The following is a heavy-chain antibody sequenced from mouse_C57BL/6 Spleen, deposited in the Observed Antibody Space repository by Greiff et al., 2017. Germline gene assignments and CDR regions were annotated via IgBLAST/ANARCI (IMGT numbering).Heavy chain of an antibody. V-gene: IGHV2-6*01. CDR1: GFSLTSYG. Sequence: VKVVESGPGVVAPSQSLSITCTVSGFSLTSYGVDWVRQSPGKGLEWLGVIWGVGSTNYNSALKSRLSISKDNSKSQVFLKMNSLQTDDTAMYYGASGGGSSYSFAYWGQGTLVTVSA. J-gene: IGHJ3*01. D-gene: IGHD1-1*01. CDR3: ASGGGSSYSFAY. CDR2: IWGVGST.